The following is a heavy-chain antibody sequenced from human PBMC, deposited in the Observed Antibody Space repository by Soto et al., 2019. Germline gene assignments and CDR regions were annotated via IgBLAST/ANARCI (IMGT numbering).Heavy chain of an antibody. Sequence: PGGSLRLSCAASGVTSSDHYMDLVRQAPVKGLEWVGRSRNKANSYTTEYAASVKGRFTISRDDSKNSLYLQMNSLTTEDTALYYCTRSDSSGYFSFWGQGALVTVSS. CDR2: SRNKANSYTT. CDR1: GVTSSDHY. CDR3: TRSDSSGYFSF. J-gene: IGHJ4*02. V-gene: IGHV3-72*01. D-gene: IGHD3-22*01.